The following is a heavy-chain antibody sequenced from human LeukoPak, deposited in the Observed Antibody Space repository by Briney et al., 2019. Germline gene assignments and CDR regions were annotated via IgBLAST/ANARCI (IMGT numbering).Heavy chain of an antibody. CDR1: GGSISSYY. V-gene: IGHV3-53*01. CDR2: IYSGGST. Sequence: ETLSLTCTVSGGSISSYYWSWVRQAPGKGLEWVSVIYSGGSTYYADSVKGRFTVSRDKSKNTLYLQLNGLRAEDTALYYCARDHRGTPGAFDVWGQGTMVTVSS. CDR3: ARDHRGTPGAFDV. D-gene: IGHD3-16*01. J-gene: IGHJ3*01.